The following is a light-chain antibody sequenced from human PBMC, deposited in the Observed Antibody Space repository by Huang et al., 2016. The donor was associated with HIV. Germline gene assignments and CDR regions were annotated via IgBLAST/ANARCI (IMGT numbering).Light chain of an antibody. CDR2: ATS. CDR3: QQTYSTLWT. J-gene: IGKJ1*01. CDR1: QSISSS. V-gene: IGKV1-39*01. Sequence: DIQMTQSPSSLSASIGDRVTITCRASQSISSSLNWYQQKPGTAPKLLIYATSTLQSGVPSRFSGSGSGTDFTLTISSLQPEDFATYFWQQTYSTLWTFGQGTKVEIK.